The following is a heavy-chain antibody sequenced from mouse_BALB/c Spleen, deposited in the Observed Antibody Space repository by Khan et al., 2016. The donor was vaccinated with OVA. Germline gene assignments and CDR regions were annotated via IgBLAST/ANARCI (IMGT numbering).Heavy chain of an antibody. CDR1: GYSIPSGYG. V-gene: IGHV3-2*02. CDR3: ARTARIKY. Sequence: EVELQESGPGLVKPSQSLSLTCTVTGYSIPSGYGWNWIRQFPGNKLEWMGYISYSGSTNYNPSLKSRISITRDTSKNQFFLQLNSVTTEDTATYYCARTARIKYWGQGTTLTVSS. J-gene: IGHJ2*01. CDR2: ISYSGST. D-gene: IGHD1-2*01.